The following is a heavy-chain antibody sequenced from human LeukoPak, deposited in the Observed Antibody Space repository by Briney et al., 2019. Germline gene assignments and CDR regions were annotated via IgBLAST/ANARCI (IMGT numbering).Heavy chain of an antibody. J-gene: IGHJ4*02. CDR1: GFTFSHAW. CDR2: INWNGGST. D-gene: IGHD2-2*01. Sequence: GGSLRLSCAASGFTFSHAWMNWVRQAPGKGLEWVSGINWNGGSTGYADSVKGRFTISRDNAKNSLYLQMNSLRAEDTALYHCARDGIYCSSTSCSHFDYWGQGTLVTVSS. V-gene: IGHV3-20*01. CDR3: ARDGIYCSSTSCSHFDY.